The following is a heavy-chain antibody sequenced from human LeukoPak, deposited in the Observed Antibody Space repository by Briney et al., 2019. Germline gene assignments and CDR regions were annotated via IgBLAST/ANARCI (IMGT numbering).Heavy chain of an antibody. V-gene: IGHV3-74*01. CDR2: IASDGSST. D-gene: IGHD4-23*01. J-gene: IGHJ4*02. CDR3: TRGRPHGNDY. Sequence: GGSLRLSCAASGFTFSSYWMNWVRQAPGKGLVWVSRIASDGSSTTYADSVKGRFSISRDNAKNTLYLQMNSLRVEDTAVYYCTRGRPHGNDYWGQGTLVTVSS. CDR1: GFTFSSYW.